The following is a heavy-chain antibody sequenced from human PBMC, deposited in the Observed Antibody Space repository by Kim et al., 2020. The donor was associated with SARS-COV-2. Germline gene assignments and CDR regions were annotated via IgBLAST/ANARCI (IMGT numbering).Heavy chain of an antibody. Sequence: ASVKVSCKASGYTFTGYAMNWVRQATGQGLEWMGGFNPKNGNTVYAQKFQGRVTMTRNTSISTAYMELSSLRSEDTAVYYCARALVVCGGYSSKWSDYWGQGTLVTVSS. J-gene: IGHJ4*02. CDR1: GYTFTGYA. D-gene: IGHD2-21*02. V-gene: IGHV1-8*01. CDR3: ARALVVCGGYSSKWSDY. CDR2: FNPKNGNT.